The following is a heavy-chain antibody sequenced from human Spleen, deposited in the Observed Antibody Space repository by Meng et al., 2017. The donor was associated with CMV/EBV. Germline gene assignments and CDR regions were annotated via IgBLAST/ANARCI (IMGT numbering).Heavy chain of an antibody. CDR1: GFTFSNYW. CDR3: IKGGGAYNYDIVDY. D-gene: IGHD5-24*01. Sequence: GESLKISCEASGFTFSNYWMHWVRQVPGKGLVWVSRIRGDGGLTFYADSVKGRFTISRDNAKNTLYLQVNSLRDDDTAVYYCIKGGGAYNYDIVDYWGQGTLVTVSS. CDR2: IRGDGGLT. J-gene: IGHJ4*02. V-gene: IGHV3-74*01.